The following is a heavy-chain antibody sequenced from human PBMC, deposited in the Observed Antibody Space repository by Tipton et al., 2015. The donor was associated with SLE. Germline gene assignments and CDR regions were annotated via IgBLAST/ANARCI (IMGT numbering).Heavy chain of an antibody. CDR2: EWLDMFSSGST. CDR1: GGSISSSSFY. D-gene: IGHD6-13*01. J-gene: IGHJ4*02. Sequence: TLSLTCTVSGGSISSSSFYLAWIRQTPGKGLEWIGSEWLDMFSSGSTSYNPSLKSRVTISLDTSKTQFSLKLSSVTAADTAVYYCARGPPYSSNWYFFDYWGQGTLVTASS. V-gene: IGHV4-39*07. CDR3: ARGPPYSSNWYFFDY.